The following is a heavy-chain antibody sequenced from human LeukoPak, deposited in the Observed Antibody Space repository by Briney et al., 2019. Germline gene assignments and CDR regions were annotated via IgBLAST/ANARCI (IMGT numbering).Heavy chain of an antibody. J-gene: IGHJ4*02. CDR3: ARGAARDFWSGYYLGYYFDY. V-gene: IGHV4-39*07. Sequence: SETLSLTCTVSGRSISSSSYYWGWIRQPPGKGLEWIGSIYYSGSTYYNPSLKSRVTISVDTSKNQFSLKLSSVTAADTAVYYCARGAARDFWSGYYLGYYFDYWGQGTLVTVSS. CDR1: GRSISSSSYY. D-gene: IGHD3-3*01. CDR2: IYYSGST.